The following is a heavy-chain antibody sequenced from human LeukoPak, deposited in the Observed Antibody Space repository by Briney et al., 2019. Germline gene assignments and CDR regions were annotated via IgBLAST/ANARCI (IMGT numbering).Heavy chain of an antibody. D-gene: IGHD3-3*01. CDR3: GKEGGLYDSGGYFDY. CDR1: GFTVSSNY. Sequence: AGGSLRLSCAASGFTVSSNYMSWVRQAPGKGLEWVSTVSSSGGRTYYADSVKGRFTISRDNSQNTLYLQMNSLRAEDTAVYYCGKEGGLYDSGGYFDYWAQGTLVTVSS. V-gene: IGHV3-23*01. J-gene: IGHJ4*02. CDR2: VSSSGGRT.